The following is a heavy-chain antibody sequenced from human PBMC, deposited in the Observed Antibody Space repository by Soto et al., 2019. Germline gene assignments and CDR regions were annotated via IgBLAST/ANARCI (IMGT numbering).Heavy chain of an antibody. CDR3: ARENRGTVTSFDY. Sequence: SETLSLTCTVSGGSISSGNYYWSWIRQPPGKGLEWIGYIYYSGSTYYNPSLKSRVTISVDTSKNQFSLKLSSVTAADTAVYYCARENRGTVTSFDYWGQGTLVTAPQ. V-gene: IGHV4-30-4*01. D-gene: IGHD4-17*01. CDR2: IYYSGST. J-gene: IGHJ4*02. CDR1: GGSISSGNYY.